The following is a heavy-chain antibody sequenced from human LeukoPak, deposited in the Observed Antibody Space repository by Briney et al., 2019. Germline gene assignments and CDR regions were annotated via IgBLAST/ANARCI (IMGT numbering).Heavy chain of an antibody. D-gene: IGHD5-18*01. CDR2: IRYDGSNK. Sequence: GGFLRLSCAASGFTFSSYGMHWVRQAPGKGLEWVAFIRYDGSNKYYADSVKGRFTISRDNSKNTLYLQMNSLRAEDTAVYYCVKSHHGYSYGYGYYYYYMDVWGKGTTVTISS. CDR3: VKSHHGYSYGYGYYYYYMDV. V-gene: IGHV3-30*02. CDR1: GFTFSSYG. J-gene: IGHJ6*03.